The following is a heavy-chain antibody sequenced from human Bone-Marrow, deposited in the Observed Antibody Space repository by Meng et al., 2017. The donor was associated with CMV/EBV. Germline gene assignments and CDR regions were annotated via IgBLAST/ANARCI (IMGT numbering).Heavy chain of an antibody. CDR2: IFSNDEK. CDR3: TREEEIFSSTSCSPWFDP. Sequence: SGPTLVKPTETLTLTCTVSGFSLSTDRMGVSWIRQPPGKALEWLAHIFSNDEKSYSTSLKSRLTISKDTSKSQVVLTMTNMDPVDTATYYCTREEEIFSSTSCSPWFDPWGQGTLVTVSS. CDR1: GFSLSTDRMG. D-gene: IGHD2-2*01. J-gene: IGHJ5*02. V-gene: IGHV2-26*01.